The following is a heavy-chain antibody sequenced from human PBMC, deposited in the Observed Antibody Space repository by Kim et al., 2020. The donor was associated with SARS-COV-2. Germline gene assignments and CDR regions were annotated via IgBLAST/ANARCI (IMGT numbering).Heavy chain of an antibody. Sequence: SETLSLTCTVSGGSISSGGYYWSWIRQHPGKGLEWIGYIYYSGSTYYNPSLKSRVTISVDTSKNQFSLKLSSVTAADTAVYYCARCYPWVPNPVFDPWGQGTLVTVSS. D-gene: IGHD3-16*02. V-gene: IGHV4-31*03. CDR2: IYYSGST. CDR1: GGSISSGGYY. J-gene: IGHJ5*02. CDR3: ARCYPWVPNPVFDP.